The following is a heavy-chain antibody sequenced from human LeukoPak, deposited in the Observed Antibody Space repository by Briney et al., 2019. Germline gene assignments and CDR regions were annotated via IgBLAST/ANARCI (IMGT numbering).Heavy chain of an antibody. D-gene: IGHD3-22*01. Sequence: SETLSLTCAVSGGSISSSNWWSWVRQPPGKGLEWIGEINHSGSTNYNPSLKSRVTISVDTSKNQFSLKLSSVTAADTAVYYCARHGEYYYDSSGYSRFDYWGQGTLVTVSS. CDR3: ARHGEYYYDSSGYSRFDY. CDR2: INHSGST. CDR1: GGSISSSNW. V-gene: IGHV4-4*02. J-gene: IGHJ4*02.